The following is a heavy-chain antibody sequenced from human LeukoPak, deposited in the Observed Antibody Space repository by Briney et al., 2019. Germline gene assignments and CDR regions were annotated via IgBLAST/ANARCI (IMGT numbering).Heavy chain of an antibody. J-gene: IGHJ4*02. CDR3: AREVNYYDSSGYVN. Sequence: PGGSLRLSCAASGFTFSSYAMHWVRQAPGKGLEYVSAISSNGGSTYYANSVKGRFTISRDNSKNTLYLQMGSLRAEDTAVYYCAREVNYYDSSGYVNWGQGTLVTVSS. CDR1: GFTFSSYA. D-gene: IGHD3-22*01. CDR2: ISSNGGST. V-gene: IGHV3-64*01.